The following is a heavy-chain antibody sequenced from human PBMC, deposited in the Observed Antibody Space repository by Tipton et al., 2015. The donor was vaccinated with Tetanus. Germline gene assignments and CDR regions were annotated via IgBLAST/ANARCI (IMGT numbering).Heavy chain of an antibody. CDR3: ARDHTFTISQSRGGLDS. Sequence: PLRLSCAASGFSFSSYGMHWVRQAPGKGLEWVAIIWNDGSNKYYADSVKGRFTISRDNSKNTLYLQMSSLRDEDTAVYYCARDHTFTISQSRGGLDSWGQGTLVTVSA. J-gene: IGHJ4*02. V-gene: IGHV3-33*01. CDR1: GFSFSSYG. D-gene: IGHD3-10*01. CDR2: IWNDGSNK.